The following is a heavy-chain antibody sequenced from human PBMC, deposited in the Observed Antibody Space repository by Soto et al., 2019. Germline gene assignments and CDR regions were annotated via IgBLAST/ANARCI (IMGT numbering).Heavy chain of an antibody. CDR2: MNPNSGNT. V-gene: IGHV1-8*01. CDR1: GYSFTSYD. J-gene: IGHJ6*02. Sequence: ASVKVSCKASGYSFTSYDINWVRQATGQGLEWMGWMNPNSGNTGYAQKIQGRVTMTRNTSISTAYMELSSLRSEDTAVYYCARENYYYGMDVWGQGTTVTVSS. CDR3: ARENYYYGMDV.